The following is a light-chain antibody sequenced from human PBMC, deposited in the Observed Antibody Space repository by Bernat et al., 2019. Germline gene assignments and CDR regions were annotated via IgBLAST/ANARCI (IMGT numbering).Light chain of an antibody. V-gene: IGKV1-33*01. CDR1: QDISNY. CDR2: DAS. CDR3: QQYDNLPYT. Sequence: DIQMTQSPSSLSASVGDRVTITCQASQDISNYLNWYQQKPGKAPKLLIYDASNLETGVPSRFSGSGSGTDFTFTISSLQPEDIATYYCQQYDNLPYTFGQGTNLEIE. J-gene: IGKJ2*01.